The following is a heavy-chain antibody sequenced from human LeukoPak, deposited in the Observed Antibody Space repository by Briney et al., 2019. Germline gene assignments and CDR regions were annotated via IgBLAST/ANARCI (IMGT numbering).Heavy chain of an antibody. J-gene: IGHJ4*02. D-gene: IGHD6-19*01. V-gene: IGHV3-43D*03. CDR2: IPWDGDTT. Sequence: GGSLRLSCAASGFTFSDYAMHWVRQAPGKGLEWVSLIPWDGDTTYYANSVRGRFTISRDNSRNSLYLQMSSLRGDDTALYYYVRATSSAWYYFDYWGQGTLVTVSS. CDR1: GFTFSDYA. CDR3: VRATSSAWYYFDY.